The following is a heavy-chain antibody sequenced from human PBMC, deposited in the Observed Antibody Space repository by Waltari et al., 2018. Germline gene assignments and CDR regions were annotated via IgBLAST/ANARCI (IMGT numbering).Heavy chain of an antibody. J-gene: IGHJ6*02. V-gene: IGHV1-2*02. D-gene: IGHD1-1*01. CDR1: GYTCTGEY. Sequence: QVQLVQYGAEVMTHGASVTGSCKAAGYTCTGEYMHWVRKAPGQGLEGMGWINPNSGSTNYAENFQGMVTRTRVTSNSSAYMALSRLRTHDTAVYSCSRGTTGTTYGIDVWGQGTTVTVSS. CDR2: INPNSGST. CDR3: SRGTTGTTYGIDV.